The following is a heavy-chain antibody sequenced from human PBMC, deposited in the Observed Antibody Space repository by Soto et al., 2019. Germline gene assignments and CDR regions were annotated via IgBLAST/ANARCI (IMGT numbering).Heavy chain of an antibody. V-gene: IGHV4-31*03. J-gene: IGHJ5*01. D-gene: IGHD1-1*01. Sequence: SETLSLTCTVSGGSISSGDYYWNWIRQHPGKGLEWIGYIFYRGSTYYNPSLKSRLTISVDTSKNQFSLKLSSVTAADTAVYYCAREGTTVWAPFDSWGQGTLVTVSS. CDR3: AREGTTVWAPFDS. CDR2: IFYRGST. CDR1: GGSISSGDYY.